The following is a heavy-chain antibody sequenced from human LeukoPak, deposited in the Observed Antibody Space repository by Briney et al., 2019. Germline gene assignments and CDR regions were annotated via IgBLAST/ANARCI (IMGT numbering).Heavy chain of an antibody. V-gene: IGHV4-34*01. CDR1: GGSFSGYY. D-gene: IGHD3-3*01. J-gene: IGHJ4*02. CDR2: INHSGST. Sequence: SETLSLTCAVYGGSFSGYYWSWIRQPPGKGLEWIGEINHSGSTNYNPSLKSRVTISVDTSKNQFSLKLSSVTAADTAVYYCARDRGDFWSGPAYYFDYWGQGTLVTVSS. CDR3: ARDRGDFWSGPAYYFDY.